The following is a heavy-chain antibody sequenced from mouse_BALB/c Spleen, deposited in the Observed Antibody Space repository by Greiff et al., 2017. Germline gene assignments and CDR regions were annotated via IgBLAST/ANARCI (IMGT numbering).Heavy chain of an antibody. V-gene: IGHV2-6-7*01. Sequence: VQLQESGPGLVAPSQSLSITCTVSGFSLTGYGVNWVRQPPGKGLEWLGMIWGDGSTDYNSALKSRLSISKDTSKSQVFLRMNSLQTDDTARYYCAREGGTHAMDYWGQGTSVTVSS. CDR1: GFSLTGYG. D-gene: IGHD4-1*01. CDR3: AREGGTHAMDY. J-gene: IGHJ4*01. CDR2: IWGDGST.